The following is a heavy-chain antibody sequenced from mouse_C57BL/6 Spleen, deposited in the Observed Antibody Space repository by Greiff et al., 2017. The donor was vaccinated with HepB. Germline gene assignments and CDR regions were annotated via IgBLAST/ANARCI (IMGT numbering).Heavy chain of an antibody. V-gene: IGHV14-4*01. CDR2: IDPENGDT. CDR3: TTPHYYGSSYAMDY. D-gene: IGHD1-1*01. Sequence: VQLQQSGAELVRPGASVKLSCTASGFNIKDDYMHWVKQRPEQGLEWIGWIDPENGDTEYASKFQGKATITADTSSNTAYLQLSSLTSEDTAVYYCTTPHYYGSSYAMDYWGQGTSVTVSS. CDR1: GFNIKDDY. J-gene: IGHJ4*01.